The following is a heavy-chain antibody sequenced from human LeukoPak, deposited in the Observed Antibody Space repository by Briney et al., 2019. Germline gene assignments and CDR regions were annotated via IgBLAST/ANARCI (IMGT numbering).Heavy chain of an antibody. V-gene: IGHV4-30-4*07. CDR1: GDSISSGGYS. D-gene: IGHD3-22*01. Sequence: SETLSLTCAVSGDSISSGGYSWSWIRQPPGKGLEWIGYMYYSGSTYYNPSLKSRITISVDTSKNQFSLKLSSVTAADTAVYYCARAWASSGYYDYWGQGTLVTVSS. CDR3: ARAWASSGYYDY. CDR2: MYYSGST. J-gene: IGHJ4*02.